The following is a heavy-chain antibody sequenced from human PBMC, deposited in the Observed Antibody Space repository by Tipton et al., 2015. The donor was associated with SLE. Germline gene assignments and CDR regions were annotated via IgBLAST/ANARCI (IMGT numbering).Heavy chain of an antibody. CDR1: GFTFSSYG. CDR2: IRYDGSNK. J-gene: IGHJ5*02. D-gene: IGHD1-26*01. V-gene: IGHV3-30*02. CDR3: ARAGGSGGDWFDP. Sequence: SLRLSCAASGFTFSSYGMHWVRQAPGKGLEWVAFIRYDGSNKYYADSVKGRFTISRDNSKNTLYLQMNSLRAEDTAVYYWARAGGSGGDWFDPWGQGTLVTVSS.